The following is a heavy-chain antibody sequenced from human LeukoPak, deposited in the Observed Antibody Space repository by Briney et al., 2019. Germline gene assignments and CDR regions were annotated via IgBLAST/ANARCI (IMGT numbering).Heavy chain of an antibody. CDR2: MNPVSGNA. J-gene: IGHJ3*02. CDR1: GYTFTNFD. CDR3: ARDGAISSDAFDI. D-gene: IGHD1-26*01. V-gene: IGHV1-8*01. Sequence: ASVKVSCKASGYTFTNFDINWVRQAPGQGLEWMGWMNPVSGNAGSAQKFQGRVTLTRDTSISTAYMEVSSLRSEDTAVYYCARDGAISSDAFDIWGQGTMVTVSP.